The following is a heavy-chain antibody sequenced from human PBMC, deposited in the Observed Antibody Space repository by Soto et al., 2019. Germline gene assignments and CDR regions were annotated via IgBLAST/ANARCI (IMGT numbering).Heavy chain of an antibody. D-gene: IGHD5-12*01. CDR3: ARAPYSGYDFGWFDP. V-gene: IGHV4-30-2*01. CDR2: IYHSGST. Sequence: PSETLSLTCAVSGGSISSGGYSWSWIRQPPGKGLEWIGYIYHSGSTYYNPSLKSRVTISVDRSKNQFSLKLSSVTAADTAVYYCARAPYSGYDFGWFDPWGQGTLVTVSS. CDR1: GGSISSGGYS. J-gene: IGHJ5*02.